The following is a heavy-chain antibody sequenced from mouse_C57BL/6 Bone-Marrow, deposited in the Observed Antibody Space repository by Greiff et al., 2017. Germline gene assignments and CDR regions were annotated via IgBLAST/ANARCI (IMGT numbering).Heavy chain of an antibody. CDR2: IDPSDSYT. Sequence: VQLQQSGAELVKPGASVKLSCKASGYTFTSYWMQWVKQRPGQGLEWIGEIDPSDSYTNYNQKFKGKATLTVDTSPSTAYMQLSSLTSEDSAVYYCALYYGNYWGQGTTLTVSS. CDR1: GYTFTSYW. J-gene: IGHJ2*01. CDR3: ALYYGNY. V-gene: IGHV1-50*01. D-gene: IGHD2-1*01.